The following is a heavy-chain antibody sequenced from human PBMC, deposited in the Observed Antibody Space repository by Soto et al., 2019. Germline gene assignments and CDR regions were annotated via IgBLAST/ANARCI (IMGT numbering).Heavy chain of an antibody. CDR2: INPNSGGT. V-gene: IGHV1-2*04. CDR1: GYTFTGYY. D-gene: IGHD6-13*01. Sequence: ASVKVSCKASGYTFTGYYMHWVRQAPGQGLEWMGWINPNSGGTNYAQKFQGWVTVTRDTSISTAYMELSRLRSDDTAVYYCARVLGIAAAGTSYYYYYGMDVWGQGTTVTVSS. J-gene: IGHJ6*02. CDR3: ARVLGIAAAGTSYYYYYGMDV.